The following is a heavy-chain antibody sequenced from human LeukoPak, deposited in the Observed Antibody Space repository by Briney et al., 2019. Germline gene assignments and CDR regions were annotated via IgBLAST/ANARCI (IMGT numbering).Heavy chain of an antibody. D-gene: IGHD2-21*02. V-gene: IGHV4-39*01. CDR3: ARHLTAWHTFDY. J-gene: IGHJ4*02. Sequence: PSETLSLTCTVYGVSISSSSYYWGWIRQPPGKGLEWIGSIYYSGSTYYNPSLKSRVTISVDTSKNQFSLNLSSVTAADTAVYYFARHLTAWHTFDYWGQGTLVTVSS. CDR1: GVSISSSSYY. CDR2: IYYSGST.